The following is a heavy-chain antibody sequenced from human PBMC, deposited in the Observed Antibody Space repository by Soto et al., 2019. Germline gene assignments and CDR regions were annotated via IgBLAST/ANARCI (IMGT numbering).Heavy chain of an antibody. V-gene: IGHV2-5*02. CDR2: IYWDDVK. CDR1: GFSLSTGGVG. D-gene: IGHD4-17*01. J-gene: IGHJ4*02. CDR3: ARKGSGDYALDY. Sequence: QITLKESGPTLVKPTQTLTLTCTLSGFSLSTGGVGVGWIRQSPGKALEWLAVIYWDDVKHYSPSLERRLTITKDTSESEVVLTMTNMDPVDTAPYYCARKGSGDYALDYWGQGILVTVSS.